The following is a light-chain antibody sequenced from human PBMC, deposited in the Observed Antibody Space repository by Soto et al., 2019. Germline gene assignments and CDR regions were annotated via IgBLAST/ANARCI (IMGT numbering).Light chain of an antibody. J-gene: IGKJ3*01. CDR2: GAS. Sequence: EIVMTQSPATLSASPGERATLSCWASQSVRTNLAWYQQKPGQAPRLLIYGASTRATGIPARFSGSGSGTDFSLIFRSLQSEDSAVYYCQQYNISPPDTFGPGTTVEIK. CDR1: QSVRTN. CDR3: QQYNISPPDT. V-gene: IGKV3-15*01.